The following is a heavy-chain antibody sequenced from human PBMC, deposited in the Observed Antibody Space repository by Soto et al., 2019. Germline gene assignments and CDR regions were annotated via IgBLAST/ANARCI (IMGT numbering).Heavy chain of an antibody. D-gene: IGHD4-17*01. CDR2: IIPIFGTA. CDR3: ARTQDYGDYPNWFDP. CDR1: GGTFSSYA. Sequence: SVKVSCKASGGTFSSYAISWVRQAPGQGLEWMGGIIPIFGTANYAQKFQGRVTITADESTSTAYMELSSLRSEDTAVYYCARTQDYGDYPNWFDPWGQGTRVTVSS. J-gene: IGHJ5*02. V-gene: IGHV1-69*13.